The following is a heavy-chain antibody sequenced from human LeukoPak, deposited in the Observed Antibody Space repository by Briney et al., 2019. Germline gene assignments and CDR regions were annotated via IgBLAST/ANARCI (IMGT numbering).Heavy chain of an antibody. Sequence: GGSLRLSCAASGFTFSSYSMNWVRHAPGKGLEWVSSISSSSSYIYYADSVKGRFTISRDNAKNSLYLQMNSLRAEDTAVYYCARDRVAARQWGYYYYMDVWGKGTTVTVSS. CDR2: ISSSSSYI. CDR3: ARDRVAARQWGYYYYMDV. D-gene: IGHD6-6*01. J-gene: IGHJ6*03. CDR1: GFTFSSYS. V-gene: IGHV3-21*01.